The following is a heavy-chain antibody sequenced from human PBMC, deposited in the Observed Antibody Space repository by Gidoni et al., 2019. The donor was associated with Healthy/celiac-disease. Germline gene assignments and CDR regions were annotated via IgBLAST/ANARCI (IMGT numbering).Heavy chain of an antibody. CDR1: GGSIRSGDSY. J-gene: IGHJ5*02. D-gene: IGHD2-15*01. V-gene: IGHV4-30-4*01. CDR2: IYYSGST. CDR3: ARGSYCSGGSCYQAGVWFDP. Sequence: QVQLPESCPGLVKPSQTLSLTCTVSGGSIRSGDSYWSWIRQPPGKGLEWIGYIYYSGSTYYNPSLKSRVTISVDTSKNQFSLKLSSVTAADTAVYYCARGSYCSGGSCYQAGVWFDPWGQGTLVTVSS.